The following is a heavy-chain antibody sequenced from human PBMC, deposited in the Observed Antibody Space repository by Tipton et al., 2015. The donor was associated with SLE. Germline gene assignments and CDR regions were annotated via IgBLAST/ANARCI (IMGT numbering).Heavy chain of an antibody. CDR2: MSWDGVSI. J-gene: IGHJ4*02. D-gene: IGHD5-12*01. CDR3: WRQKSGQGYFDD. V-gene: IGHV3-9*01. CDR1: GFIFVDYA. Sequence: SLRLSCTSSGFIFVDYAMHWARQVPGKGLEWVAGMSWDGVSIGYADSLKGRVTISRDNAYNSLYLQINSLRPEDTAFYYCWRQKSGQGYFDDWGQGSLVTVSS.